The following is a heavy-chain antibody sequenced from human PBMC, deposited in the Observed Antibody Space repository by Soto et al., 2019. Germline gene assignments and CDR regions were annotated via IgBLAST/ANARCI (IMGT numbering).Heavy chain of an antibody. CDR1: GGTFSNYA. D-gene: IGHD3-10*01. V-gene: IGHV1-69*12. J-gene: IGHJ6*01. Sequence: QVQLVQSGAEVKKPGSSVKVSCKASGGTFSNYALISWVRQAPGQGLEWMGGIIPIDATVNYAQKFQGRITITADESTTIVYMDLGSLRSEDTAMYYCARDLLGFGYTYGDVRGQGTTVTVSS. CDR2: IIPIDATV. CDR3: ARDLLGFGYTYGDV.